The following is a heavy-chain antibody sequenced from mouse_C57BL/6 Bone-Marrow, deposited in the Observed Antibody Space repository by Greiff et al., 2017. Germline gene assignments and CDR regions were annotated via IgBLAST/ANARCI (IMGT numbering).Heavy chain of an antibody. CDR3: ARELPIYYYGSSLYYAMDY. J-gene: IGHJ4*01. Sequence: VQLQQSGPELVKPGASVKISCKASGYTFTDYYMNWVKQSHGKSLEWIGDINPNNGGTSYNQKFKGKATLTVDKSSSTAYMELRSLTSEDSAVYYCARELPIYYYGSSLYYAMDYWGQGTSVTVSS. V-gene: IGHV1-26*01. CDR1: GYTFTDYY. CDR2: INPNNGGT. D-gene: IGHD1-1*01.